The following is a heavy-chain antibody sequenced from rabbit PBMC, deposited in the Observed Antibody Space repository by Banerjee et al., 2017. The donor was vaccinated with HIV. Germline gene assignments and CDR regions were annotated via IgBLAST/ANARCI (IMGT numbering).Heavy chain of an antibody. Sequence: QEQLKETGGGLVQPEGSLTLTCKASGFDFSSYGVSWVRQAPGKGLEWIGYIDPVFGSTYYASWVNGRFTISSDNAQNTLYLQLNSLTAADTATYFCARGLVAGVLDLWGPGTLVTVS. CDR1: GFDFSSYG. CDR2: IDPVFGST. D-gene: IGHD3-3*01. CDR3: ARGLVAGVLDL. V-gene: IGHV1S47*01. J-gene: IGHJ6*01.